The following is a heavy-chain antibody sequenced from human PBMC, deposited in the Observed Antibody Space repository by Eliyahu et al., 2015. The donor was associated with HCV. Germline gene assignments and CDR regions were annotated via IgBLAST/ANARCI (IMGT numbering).Heavy chain of an antibody. J-gene: IGHJ6*02. V-gene: IGHV3-9*01. D-gene: IGHD6-13*01. CDR1: GFTFDDYA. CDR3: AKDRAAAGFYYYYGMDV. Sequence: ESGGGLVQPGRSLRLSCAASGFTFDDYAMHWVRQAPGKGLEWVSGISWNSGSIGYADSVKGRFTISRDNAKNSLYLQMNSLRAEDTALYYCAKDRAAAGFYYYYGMDVWGQGTTVTVSS. CDR2: ISWNSGSI.